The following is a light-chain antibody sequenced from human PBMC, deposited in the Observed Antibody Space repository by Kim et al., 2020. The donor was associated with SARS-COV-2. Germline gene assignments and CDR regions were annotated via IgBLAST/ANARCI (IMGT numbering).Light chain of an antibody. CDR3: NSRDSNDNVV. V-gene: IGLV3-19*01. J-gene: IGLJ2*01. CDR2: GKN. Sequence: VSLGTTVRITCQGDSHRRYYATWYQQKPGQAPILVISGKNNRPSGIPDRFSGSSSGNTASLTITGTQAGDEADYYCNSRDSNDNVVFGGGTKLTVL. CDR1: SHRRYY.